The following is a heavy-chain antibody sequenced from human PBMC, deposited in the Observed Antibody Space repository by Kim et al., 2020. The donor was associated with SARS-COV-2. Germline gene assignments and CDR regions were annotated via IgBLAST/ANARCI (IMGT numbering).Heavy chain of an antibody. Sequence: SETLSLTCAVSGGSISSSNWWSWVRQPPGKGLEWIGEIYHSGSTNYNPSLKSRVTISVDKSKNQFSLKLSSVTAADTAVYYCASYGSGQTTGYFDYWGQGTLVTVSS. CDR1: GGSISSSNW. CDR2: IYHSGST. V-gene: IGHV4-4*02. J-gene: IGHJ4*02. CDR3: ASYGSGQTTGYFDY. D-gene: IGHD3-10*01.